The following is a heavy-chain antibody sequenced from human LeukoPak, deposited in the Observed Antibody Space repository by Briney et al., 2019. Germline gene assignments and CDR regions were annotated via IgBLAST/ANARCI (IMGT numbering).Heavy chain of an antibody. CDR1: GFTFSSYG. Sequence: GGSMRLSCAASGFTFSSYGMSWVRQAPGKGLEWVSAISGSGGSTYYADSVKGRFTISRDNSKNTLYLQMNRLRAEDTAVYYCAKDGEYCSGGSCYSLYYYYYMDVWGKGTTVTIS. J-gene: IGHJ6*03. D-gene: IGHD2-15*01. CDR2: ISGSGGST. CDR3: AKDGEYCSGGSCYSLYYYYYMDV. V-gene: IGHV3-23*01.